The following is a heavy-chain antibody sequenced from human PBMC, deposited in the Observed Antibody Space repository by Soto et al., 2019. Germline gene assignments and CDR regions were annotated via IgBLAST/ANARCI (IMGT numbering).Heavy chain of an antibody. D-gene: IGHD6-19*01. CDR2: TSYDGSNK. CDR1: GFTFSSHG. Sequence: GGSLRLSCAASGFTFSSHGMHWVRQAPGKGLEWVAVTSYDGSNKYYADSVKGRFTISRDNSKNTVYLQMNSLRTEDTAVYYCAKDRGSGWFDWFDPWGQGTQVTVSS. CDR3: AKDRGSGWFDWFDP. J-gene: IGHJ5*02. V-gene: IGHV3-30*18.